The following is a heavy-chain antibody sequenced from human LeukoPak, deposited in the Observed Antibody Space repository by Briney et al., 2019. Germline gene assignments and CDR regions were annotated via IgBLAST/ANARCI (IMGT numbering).Heavy chain of an antibody. J-gene: IGHJ4*02. V-gene: IGHV1-46*01. D-gene: IGHD3-22*01. CDR3: VRYYYDTTVCVSYFDY. CDR2: INPSGGST. CDR1: GYTFTSYY. Sequence: ASVKVSCKASGYTFTSYYMHWVRQAPGQGLEWMGIINPSGGSTSYAQKFQGRVTMTRDTSTSTVYMELSSLRSEDTAVYYCVRYYYDTTVCVSYFDYWGQGTLVTVSS.